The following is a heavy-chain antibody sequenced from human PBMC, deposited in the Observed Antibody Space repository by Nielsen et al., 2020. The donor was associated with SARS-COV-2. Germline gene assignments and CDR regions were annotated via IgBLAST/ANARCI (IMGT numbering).Heavy chain of an antibody. CDR3: ARDCSCGLGSSPSYYFDY. J-gene: IGHJ4*02. CDR2: IRSYANEYAT. Sequence: GGSLRLSCVASGFTFSGSAMHWVRQASGKGLEWLGRIRSYANEYATAYTASVKGRFTISRDDSKNTAYLQMNSLKTEDTAVYYCARDCSCGLGSSPSYYFDYWGQGTLVTVSS. CDR1: GFTFSGSA. D-gene: IGHD7-27*01. V-gene: IGHV3-73*01.